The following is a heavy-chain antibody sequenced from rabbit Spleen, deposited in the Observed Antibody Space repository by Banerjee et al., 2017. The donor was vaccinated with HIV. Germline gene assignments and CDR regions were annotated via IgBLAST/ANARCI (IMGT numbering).Heavy chain of an antibody. Sequence: QEQLEESGGGLVKPEGSLTLTCKASGLDFSSNYWMCWVRQAPGKGLQWIACINAITGKAVYATWAKGRFTFSKTSSTTVTLQMTSLTAADTATYFCARDTGTSFSTYGMDLWGPGTLVTVS. D-gene: IGHD7-1*01. V-gene: IGHV1S45*01. J-gene: IGHJ6*01. CDR3: ARDTGTSFSTYGMDL. CDR2: INAITGKA. CDR1: GLDFSSNYW.